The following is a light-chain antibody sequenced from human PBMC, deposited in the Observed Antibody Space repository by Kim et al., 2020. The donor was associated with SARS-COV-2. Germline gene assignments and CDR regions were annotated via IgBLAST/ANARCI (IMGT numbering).Light chain of an antibody. V-gene: IGKV1-27*01. CDR2: AAA. J-gene: IGKJ1*01. CDR1: QDLANS. CDR3: QKYNSAPWT. Sequence: ASLGYRVTITFRASQDLANSLAWYQQKPGKVPQVLIYAAATLQSGVPSRFSGSGSGTEFTLTIGSLQTEDVATYFCQKYNSAPWTFGPGTKVDIK.